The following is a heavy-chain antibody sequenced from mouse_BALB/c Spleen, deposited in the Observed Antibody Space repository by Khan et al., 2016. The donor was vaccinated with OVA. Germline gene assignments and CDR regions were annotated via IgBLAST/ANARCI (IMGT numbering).Heavy chain of an antibody. V-gene: IGHV3-2*02. CDR2: ISYSGST. CDR3: ARTARIKY. Sequence: EVKLLESGPGLVKPSQSLSLTCPVTGFSITSGYGWNWIRQFPGNKLEWMGYISYSGSTNYNPSLKSRISITRDTSKHQFFLQLNSVTTEDTATYYCARTARIKYWGQGTTLTVSS. CDR1: GFSITSGYG. D-gene: IGHD1-2*01. J-gene: IGHJ2*01.